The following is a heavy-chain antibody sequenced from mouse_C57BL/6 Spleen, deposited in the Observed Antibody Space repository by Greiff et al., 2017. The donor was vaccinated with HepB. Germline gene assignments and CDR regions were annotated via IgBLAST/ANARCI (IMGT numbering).Heavy chain of an antibody. V-gene: IGHV3-1*01. CDR3: AREDAGLFAY. D-gene: IGHD3-1*01. J-gene: IGHJ3*01. CDR2: ISYSGST. CDR1: GYSITSGYE. Sequence: EVQLQQSGPGMVKPSQSLSLTCTVTGYSITSGYEWHWIRHFPGNKLEWMGYISYSGSTNYNPSLKSRISITHDTSKNHFFLKLNSVTTEDTATYYCAREDAGLFAYWGQGTLVTVSA.